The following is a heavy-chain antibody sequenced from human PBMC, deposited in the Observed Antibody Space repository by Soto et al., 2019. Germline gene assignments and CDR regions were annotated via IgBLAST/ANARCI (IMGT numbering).Heavy chain of an antibody. J-gene: IGHJ1*01. V-gene: IGHV1-2*04. D-gene: IGHD3-10*01. CDR1: GYTFTGYY. Sequence: ASVKVSCKASGYTFTGYYMHWVRQAPGQGLEWMGWINPNSGGTNYAQKFQGWVTMTRDTSISTAYMELNSMRHEDTATYYCARVSFGHLYDASGPQISVGLWGQGTLVTVSS. CDR2: INPNSGGT. CDR3: ARVSFGHLYDASGPQISVGL.